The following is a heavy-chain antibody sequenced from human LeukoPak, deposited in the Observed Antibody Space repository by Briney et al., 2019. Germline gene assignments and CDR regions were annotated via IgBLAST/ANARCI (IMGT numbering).Heavy chain of an antibody. J-gene: IGHJ4*02. D-gene: IGHD6-19*01. V-gene: IGHV1-18*01. CDR1: GYTFTSYG. CDR2: ISAYNGNT. Sequence: GASVKVSCKASGYTFTSYGISWVRQAPGQGLEWMGWISAYNGNTNYAQKLQGRVTMTTDTSTSTAYMELRSLRSDDTAVNYCARAGQWLVSWYPVDYWGQGTLVTVSS. CDR3: ARAGQWLVSWYPVDY.